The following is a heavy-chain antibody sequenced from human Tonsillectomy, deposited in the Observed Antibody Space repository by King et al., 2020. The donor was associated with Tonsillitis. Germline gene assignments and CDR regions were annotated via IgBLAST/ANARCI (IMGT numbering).Heavy chain of an antibody. J-gene: IGHJ6*02. CDR2: ISSSSSYI. V-gene: IGHV3-21*01. CDR1: GFTFISYS. D-gene: IGHD6-19*01. Sequence: VQLVQSGGGLVKPGGSLRLSCAASGFTFISYSMNWVRQAPGKGLEWVSFISSSSSYIYYADSVKGRFTTSRDNAKNSLYVQMNSLRAEDTAVYFCARDIGTVALYGMDVWGQGTTVTVSS. CDR3: ARDIGTVALYGMDV.